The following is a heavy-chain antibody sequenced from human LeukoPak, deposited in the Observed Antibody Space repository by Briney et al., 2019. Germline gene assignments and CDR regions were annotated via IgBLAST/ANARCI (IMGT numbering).Heavy chain of an antibody. CDR1: GYTFTSYG. J-gene: IGHJ6*02. CDR3: ARVASSWYHGMDV. D-gene: IGHD6-13*01. Sequence: ASVKVSCKASGYTFTSYGITWVRQAPGQGLEWMGWISAYNGDTNYAQKLQGRVTMTTDTSTSTVYMELRSLRSDDTAVYYCARVASSWYHGMDVWGQGTTVTVSS. CDR2: ISAYNGDT. V-gene: IGHV1-18*01.